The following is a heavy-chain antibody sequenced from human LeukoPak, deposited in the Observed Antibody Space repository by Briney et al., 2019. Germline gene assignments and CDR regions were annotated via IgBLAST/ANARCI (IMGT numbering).Heavy chain of an antibody. CDR2: ISSNGGST. Sequence: GGSLRLSCAASGFTFSSYAMHWVRQAPGKVLEYVSAISSNGGSTYYANSVKGRFTISRDNSKNTLYLQMGSLRAEDMAVYYCARAVSYGSGSYIDYWGQGTLVTVSS. CDR3: ARAVSYGSGSYIDY. J-gene: IGHJ4*02. D-gene: IGHD3-10*01. CDR1: GFTFSSYA. V-gene: IGHV3-64*01.